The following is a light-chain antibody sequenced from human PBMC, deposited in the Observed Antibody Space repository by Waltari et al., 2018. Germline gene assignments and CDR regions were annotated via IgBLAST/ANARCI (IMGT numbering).Light chain of an antibody. Sequence: DIMMTQSPDVLGVSLGERASIKCKSSHSVLDYFNNKDSLAWYQQKAGQPPRLLIHWASTRETGVPDRFSGSGSGTDFTLTISSLQAEDAAVYYCQQYYGTPPYTFGQGTKLEIK. V-gene: IGKV4-1*01. CDR1: HSVLDYFNNKDS. CDR2: WAS. J-gene: IGKJ2*01. CDR3: QQYYGTPPYT.